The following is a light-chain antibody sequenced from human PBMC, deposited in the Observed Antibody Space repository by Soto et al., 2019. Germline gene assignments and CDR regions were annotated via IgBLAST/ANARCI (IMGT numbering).Light chain of an antibody. Sequence: EIVLTQSPGTLSLSPGERATLSCRASQIVSSNYLGWYQQRPGQAPRLLIYAASSRATGIPDRFSGRGSGTDFTLTISRLEPEDFAVYYCQQHETLITFGQGTRLEIK. J-gene: IGKJ5*01. V-gene: IGKV3-20*01. CDR2: AAS. CDR3: QQHETLIT. CDR1: QIVSSNY.